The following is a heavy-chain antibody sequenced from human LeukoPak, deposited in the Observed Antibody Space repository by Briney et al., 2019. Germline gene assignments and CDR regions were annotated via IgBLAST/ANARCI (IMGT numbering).Heavy chain of an antibody. D-gene: IGHD3-22*01. CDR3: ARGDSSGPDAFDI. V-gene: IGHV1-46*01. Sequence: GGSVKVSCKASGYTFTSYYMHWVRQAPGQGLEWMGIINPSGGSTSYAQKFQGRVTMTRDTSTSTVYMELSSLRSEDTAVYYRARGDSSGPDAFDIWGQGTMVTVSS. CDR1: GYTFTSYY. CDR2: INPSGGST. J-gene: IGHJ3*02.